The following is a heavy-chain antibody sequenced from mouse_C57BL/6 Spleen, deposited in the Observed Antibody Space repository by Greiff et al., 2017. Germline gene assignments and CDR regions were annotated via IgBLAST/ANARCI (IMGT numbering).Heavy chain of an antibody. CDR1: GYTFTSYT. Sequence: QVQLQQSGAELARPGASVTMSCKASGYTFTSYTMHWVKQRPGQGLEWIGYINPSSGYTKYNQKFKDKATLTADKSSSTAYMQLSSLTSEDSAVYYCARSESNYWFAYWGQGTLVTVSA. J-gene: IGHJ3*01. D-gene: IGHD2-5*01. CDR2: INPSSGYT. V-gene: IGHV1-4*01. CDR3: ARSESNYWFAY.